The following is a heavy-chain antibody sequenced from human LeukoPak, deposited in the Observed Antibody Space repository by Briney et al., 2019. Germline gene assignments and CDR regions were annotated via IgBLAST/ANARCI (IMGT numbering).Heavy chain of an antibody. V-gene: IGHV4-34*01. D-gene: IGHD2-2*01. Sequence: SETLSLTCAVYGGSFSGYYWSWIRQPPGKGLEWIGEINHSGSTNYNPSLKSRVTTSVDTSKSQFSLKLSSVTAADTAVYYCAREVTASCSSTSCYLNWFDPWGQGTLVTVSS. J-gene: IGHJ5*02. CDR1: GGSFSGYY. CDR3: AREVTASCSSTSCYLNWFDP. CDR2: INHSGST.